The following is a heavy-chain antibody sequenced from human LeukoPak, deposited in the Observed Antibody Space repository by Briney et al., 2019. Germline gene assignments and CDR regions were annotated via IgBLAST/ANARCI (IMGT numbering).Heavy chain of an antibody. CDR2: ISAYYGNT. Sequence: ASVKVSCKASGYTFTSYGISWVRQAPGQGLEWMGWISAYYGNTNYAQKLQGRVTMTTDTSTSTAYMELRSLRSDDTAVYYCATARMVQYSSGWYQPWGQGTLVTVSS. D-gene: IGHD6-19*01. CDR3: ATARMVQYSSGWYQP. CDR1: GYTFTSYG. V-gene: IGHV1-18*01. J-gene: IGHJ5*02.